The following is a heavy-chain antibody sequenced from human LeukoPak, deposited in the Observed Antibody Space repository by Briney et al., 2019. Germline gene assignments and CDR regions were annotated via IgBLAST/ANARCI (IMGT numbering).Heavy chain of an antibody. Sequence: SETLSLTCTVSGYSISSGYYWGWIRQPPGKGLEWIGRIYTSGSTNYNPSLMSRVTISVDTSKNQFSLKLSSVTAADTAVYYCARGGQIFWSGYLYYYYMDVWGKGTTVTVSS. CDR1: GYSISSGYY. D-gene: IGHD3-3*01. CDR3: ARGGQIFWSGYLYYYYMDV. J-gene: IGHJ6*03. CDR2: IYTSGST. V-gene: IGHV4-38-2*02.